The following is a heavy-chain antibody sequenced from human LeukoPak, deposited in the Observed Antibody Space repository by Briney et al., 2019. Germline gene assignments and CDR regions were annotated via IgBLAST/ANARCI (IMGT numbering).Heavy chain of an antibody. D-gene: IGHD2-2*01. CDR1: GGSISSGGYY. Sequence: PSETLSLTCTVSGGSISSGGYYWSWIRQHPGKGLEWIGYIYYSGSAYYNPSLKSRVTISVDTSKNQFSLKLSSVTAADTAVYYCARGPDCSSTSCYLPTDYWGLGTLVTVSS. CDR2: IYYSGSA. CDR3: ARGPDCSSTSCYLPTDY. V-gene: IGHV4-31*03. J-gene: IGHJ4*02.